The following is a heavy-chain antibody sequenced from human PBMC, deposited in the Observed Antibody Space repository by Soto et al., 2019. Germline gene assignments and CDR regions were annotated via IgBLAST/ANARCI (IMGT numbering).Heavy chain of an antibody. CDR3: ANGPLLWFGELSIISDYYGMDV. Sequence: HPGGSLRLSCAASGFTFSNYGIHWVRQAPGKGLEWVAVISHDGNKEYYADSVKGRFTVSRDNSKNTLYLQMNSLRAEDTAVYYFANGPLLWFGELSIISDYYGMDVWGQGTTVTVSS. CDR1: GFTFSNYG. CDR2: ISHDGNKE. J-gene: IGHJ6*02. D-gene: IGHD3-10*01. V-gene: IGHV3-30*18.